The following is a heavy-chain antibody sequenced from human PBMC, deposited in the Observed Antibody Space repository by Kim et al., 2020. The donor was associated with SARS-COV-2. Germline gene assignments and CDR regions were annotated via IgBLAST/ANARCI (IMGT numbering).Heavy chain of an antibody. J-gene: IGHJ4*02. V-gene: IGHV3-48*02. D-gene: IGHD1-26*01. Sequence: SVKGRFTISRDNAKNSLYLQMNSLRDEDTAVYYCARDLRVGATTFSGFDYWGQGTLVTVSS. CDR3: ARDLRVGATTFSGFDY.